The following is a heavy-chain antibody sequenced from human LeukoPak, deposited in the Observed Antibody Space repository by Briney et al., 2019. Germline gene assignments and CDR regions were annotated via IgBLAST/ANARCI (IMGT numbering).Heavy chain of an antibody. V-gene: IGHV4-59*01. D-gene: IGHD3-22*01. CDR2: ISHSGST. CDR1: GGSISTYY. CDR3: ARDSDYYDSSGYFDY. J-gene: IGHJ4*02. Sequence: PSETLSLTCTVSGGSISTYYWSWIRQPPGKGLEWLAYISHSGSTNFNPSLKSRVTISVDTSMNQFSLKLSSVTAADTAVYYCARDSDYYDSSGYFDYWGQGTLVTVSS.